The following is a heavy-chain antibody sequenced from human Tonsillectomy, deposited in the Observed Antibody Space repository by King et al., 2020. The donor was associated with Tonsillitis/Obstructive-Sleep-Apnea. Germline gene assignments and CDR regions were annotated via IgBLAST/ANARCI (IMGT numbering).Heavy chain of an antibody. CDR1: GYSFTYFA. CDR3: ARAAEGSYDY. CDR2: INTNTGSP. V-gene: IGHV7-4-1*02. J-gene: IGHJ4*02. Sequence: VQLVQSGSELKKPGASVKISCKASGYSFTYFAMNWVRQAPTQGLEWMGWINTNTGSPTYAQCFTGRFVFSLDTSVTTAFLQISSLKAEDTAVYHCARAAEGSYDYWGQGTLVTVSS.